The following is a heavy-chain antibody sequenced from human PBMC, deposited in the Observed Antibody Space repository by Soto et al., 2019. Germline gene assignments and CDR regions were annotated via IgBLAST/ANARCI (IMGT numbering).Heavy chain of an antibody. CDR3: MTHAVIYSRGH. D-gene: IGHD6-25*01. CDR1: GFTFSNDW. V-gene: IGHV3-15*01. J-gene: IGHJ4*02. CDR2: IKTVADGGTT. Sequence: GGSLRLSCAASGFTFSNDWMNWVRQAPGKGLEWVARIKTVADGGTTDYAAPVKGRFFISRDDSKSTLYLQMNSLKTEDTAIYYCMTHAVIYSRGHWGQGTLVTVSS.